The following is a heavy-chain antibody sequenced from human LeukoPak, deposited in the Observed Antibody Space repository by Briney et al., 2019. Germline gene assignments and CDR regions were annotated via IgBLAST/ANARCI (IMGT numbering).Heavy chain of an antibody. Sequence: PSETLSLTCTVSGGSISSYYWSWIRQPPGKGLEWIGYIYYSGSTNYNPSLKSRVTISVDTSKNQFSLKLSSVTAADTAVYYCARPPNLSYYYDSSGYYATRDDAFDIWGQGTMVTVSS. V-gene: IGHV4-59*08. J-gene: IGHJ3*02. CDR2: IYYSGST. CDR1: GGSISSYY. CDR3: ARPPNLSYYYDSSGYYATRDDAFDI. D-gene: IGHD3-22*01.